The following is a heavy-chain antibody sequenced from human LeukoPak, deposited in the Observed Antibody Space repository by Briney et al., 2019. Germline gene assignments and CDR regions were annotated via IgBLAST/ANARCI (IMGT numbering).Heavy chain of an antibody. CDR3: ATYSTGFDI. CDR1: GGSFSDYY. J-gene: IGHJ3*02. D-gene: IGHD6-19*01. CDR2: INHRGST. V-gene: IGHV4-34*01. Sequence: PSETLSLTCAVYGGSFSDYYWTWIRHPPGRGLEWIGEINHRGSTHYNPSLKRRVTISVDTSKKQFSLKLSSVTAADTAVYYCATYSTGFDIWGQGTVVTVSS.